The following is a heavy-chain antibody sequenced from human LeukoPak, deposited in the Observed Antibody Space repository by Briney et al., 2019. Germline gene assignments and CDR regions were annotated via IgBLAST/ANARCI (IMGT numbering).Heavy chain of an antibody. Sequence: SVKVSCKASGGTFSSYAISWVRQAPGQGLEWMGRIILIFGTANYAQKFQGRVTITTDESTSTAYMELSSLRSEDTAVYYCARGMVGAAGAFDIWGQGTMVTVSS. CDR3: ARGMVGAAGAFDI. CDR2: IILIFGTA. V-gene: IGHV1-69*05. J-gene: IGHJ3*02. CDR1: GGTFSSYA. D-gene: IGHD1-26*01.